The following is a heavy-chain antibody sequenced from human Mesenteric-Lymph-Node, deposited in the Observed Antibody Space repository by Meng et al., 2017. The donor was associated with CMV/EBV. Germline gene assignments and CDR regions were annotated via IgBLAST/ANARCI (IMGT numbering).Heavy chain of an antibody. CDR3: AREGNAYFDY. V-gene: IGHV3-48*03. CDR1: EFTFSSYE. Sequence: GEALKISCAASEFTFSSYEMNWVRQAPGKGLEWVSYISSSGSTIYYADSVNGRITISRDNTKNSLYLQMNSLRAEDTAVYYCAREGNAYFDYWGQGTLVTVSS. D-gene: IGHD2-8*01. CDR2: ISSSGSTI. J-gene: IGHJ4*02.